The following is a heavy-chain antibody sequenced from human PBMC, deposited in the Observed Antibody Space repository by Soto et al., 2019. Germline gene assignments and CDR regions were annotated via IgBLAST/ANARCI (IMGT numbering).Heavy chain of an antibody. CDR1: GYTFTSYY. J-gene: IGHJ6*02. Sequence: GASVKVSCKASGYTFTSYYMHWVRQAPGQGLEWRGIINPSGGSTSYAQKFQGRVTMTRDTSTSTVYMELSSLRSEDTAVYYSARAPGYSYGPAAYYGMDVWGQGTTVTVSS. D-gene: IGHD5-18*01. CDR3: ARAPGYSYGPAAYYGMDV. V-gene: IGHV1-46*01. CDR2: INPSGGST.